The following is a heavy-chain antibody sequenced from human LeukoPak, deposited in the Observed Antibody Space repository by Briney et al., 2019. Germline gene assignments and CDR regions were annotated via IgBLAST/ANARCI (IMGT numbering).Heavy chain of an antibody. CDR1: TFTFSSYS. Sequence: GGSLRLSCATSTFTFSSYSMNWVRQAPGKGLEWVSYSEYSGTTSYYADSVKGRFTVPRDNAKNSLYLQMSSLRDEDTAVYYCARILGFTLDYWGQGTLVTVSS. V-gene: IGHV3-48*02. CDR2: SEYSGTTS. J-gene: IGHJ4*02. CDR3: ARILGFTLDY.